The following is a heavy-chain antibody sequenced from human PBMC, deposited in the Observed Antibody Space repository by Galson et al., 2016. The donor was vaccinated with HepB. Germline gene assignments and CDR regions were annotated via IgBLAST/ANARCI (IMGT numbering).Heavy chain of an antibody. D-gene: IGHD2-2*02. CDR1: GGTIINYA. V-gene: IGHV1-69*04. Sequence: SVKVSCKVSGGTIINYAIGWVRQAPGQGLEWMGRIIPILEKAHYAQKFQGRVSMTADKSTSTAYMELSSLGSEDTAVYYCARSDCSSTSCYRFHYYGMDVWGQGTMVTVSS. CDR2: IIPILEKA. J-gene: IGHJ6*02. CDR3: ARSDCSSTSCYRFHYYGMDV.